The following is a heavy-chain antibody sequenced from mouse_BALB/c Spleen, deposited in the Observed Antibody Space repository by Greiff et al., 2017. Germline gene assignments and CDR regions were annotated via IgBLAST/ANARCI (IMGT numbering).Heavy chain of an antibody. CDR2: ISSGGSYT. Sequence: EVKLVESGGDLVKPGGSLKLSCAASGFTFSSYGMSWVRQTPDKRLEWVATISSGGSYTYYPDSVKGRFTISRDNAKNTLYLQMSSLKSEDTAMYYCARGYGNYPYAMDYWGQGTSVAVSS. V-gene: IGHV5-6*01. CDR1: GFTFSSYG. CDR3: ARGYGNYPYAMDY. D-gene: IGHD2-1*01. J-gene: IGHJ4*01.